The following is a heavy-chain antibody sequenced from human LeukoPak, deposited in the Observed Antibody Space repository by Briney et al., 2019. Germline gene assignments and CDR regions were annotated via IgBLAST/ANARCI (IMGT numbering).Heavy chain of an antibody. CDR1: GGSISSNAYY. V-gene: IGHV4-39*01. J-gene: IGHJ6*02. Sequence: AETLSLTCTVSGGSISSNAYYWGWIRQPPGKGLEWIANIHYSGSTYYSPSLRSRLTISVDTSKNRFSLKLSSVTAGDTAIYYCARQSPAHYGLDVWGQGTTVTVSS. CDR2: IHYSGST. CDR3: ARQSPAHYGLDV.